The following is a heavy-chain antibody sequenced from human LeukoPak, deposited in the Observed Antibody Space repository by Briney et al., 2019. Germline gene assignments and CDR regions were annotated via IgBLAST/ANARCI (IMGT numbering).Heavy chain of an antibody. CDR3: ARDLSYVGYFDL. Sequence: SETLSLTCTASGGSISSYYWSWIRQPPGKGLEWIGYIYYSGSTNYNPSLKSRVTISVDTSKNQFSLKLSSVTAADTAVYYCARDLSYVGYFDLWGRGTLVTVSS. CDR2: IYYSGST. J-gene: IGHJ2*01. D-gene: IGHD2-8*01. V-gene: IGHV4-59*01. CDR1: GGSISSYY.